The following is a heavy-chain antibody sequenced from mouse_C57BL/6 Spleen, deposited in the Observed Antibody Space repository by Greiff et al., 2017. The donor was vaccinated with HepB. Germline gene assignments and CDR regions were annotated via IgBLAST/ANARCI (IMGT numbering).Heavy chain of an antibody. CDR2: IDPETGGT. V-gene: IGHV1-15*01. D-gene: IGHD1-1*01. CDR3: TRGGVLRSHY. Sequence: QVQLQQSGAELVRPGASVTLSCKASGYTFTDYEMHWVKQTPVHGLEWIGAIDPETGGTAYNQKFKGKAILTADKSSSTAYMELRSLTSEGSAVYYCTRGGVLRSHYWGRGTTLTVSS. CDR1: GYTFTDYE. J-gene: IGHJ2*01.